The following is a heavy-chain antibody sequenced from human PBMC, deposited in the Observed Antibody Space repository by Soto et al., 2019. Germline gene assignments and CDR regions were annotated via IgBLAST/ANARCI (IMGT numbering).Heavy chain of an antibody. CDR2: IIPIFGTA. CDR1: GGTFSSYA. V-gene: IGHV1-69*13. D-gene: IGHD3-22*01. J-gene: IGHJ4*02. CDR3: ARDQYYYDSSGSKLFDY. Sequence: SVKVSCKASGGTFSSYAISWVRQAPGQVLEWMGGIIPIFGTANYAQKFQGRVTITADESTSTAYMELSSLRSEDTAVYYCARDQYYYDSSGSKLFDYWGQGTLVTVPS.